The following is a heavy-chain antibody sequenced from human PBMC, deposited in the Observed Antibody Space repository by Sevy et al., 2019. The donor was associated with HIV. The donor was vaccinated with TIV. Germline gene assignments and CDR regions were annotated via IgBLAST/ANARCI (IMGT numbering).Heavy chain of an antibody. CDR3: ARESPIAVAGMGYYYMDV. Sequence: GGSLRLSCAASGFTFSSYSMNWVRQAPGKGLEGVSSISSSSSYIYYADSVKGRFTISGDNAKNSLYLQMNSLRAEDTAVYYCARESPIAVAGMGYYYMDVWGKGTTVTVSS. D-gene: IGHD6-19*01. CDR2: ISSSSSYI. CDR1: GFTFSSYS. J-gene: IGHJ6*03. V-gene: IGHV3-21*01.